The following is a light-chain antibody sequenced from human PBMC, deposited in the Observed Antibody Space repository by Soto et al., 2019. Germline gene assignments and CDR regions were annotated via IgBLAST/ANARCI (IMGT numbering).Light chain of an antibody. CDR2: GAS. CDR3: QQYNNWPRT. CDR1: QSVSSN. Sequence: EIVITQSPSTLSVSPGERSTLSCRASQSVSSNLAWYQQKPGQAPRLLIYGASTRATGIPARFSGSGSGTEFTLTISSLQSEDFAVYYCQQYNNWPRTFGQGTKVDMK. V-gene: IGKV3-15*01. J-gene: IGKJ1*01.